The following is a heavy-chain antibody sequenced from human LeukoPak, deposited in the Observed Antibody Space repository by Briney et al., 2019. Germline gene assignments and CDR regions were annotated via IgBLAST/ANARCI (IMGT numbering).Heavy chain of an antibody. D-gene: IGHD6-19*01. CDR1: GFTLSDYY. Sequence: GGSLRLSCAASGFTLSDYYMSWIRPAPGKGLEWVSYISGSSRYTNYADSVKGRFTISRDDAKNSLYLQMNSLRAEDTAVYYCATGSAVAGNFDYWGQGTLVTVSS. V-gene: IGHV3-11*05. CDR2: ISGSSRYT. J-gene: IGHJ4*02. CDR3: ATGSAVAGNFDY.